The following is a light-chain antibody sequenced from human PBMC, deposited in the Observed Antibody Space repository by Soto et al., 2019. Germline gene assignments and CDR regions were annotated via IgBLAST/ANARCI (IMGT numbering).Light chain of an antibody. CDR2: WGS. Sequence: DIVMTQSPLSLPVTPGEPASISCRSSQSLLHSNGYNYLDWYVQKPGQSPQLLIYWGSNRASGVPDRFSGSGSGTDFTLKISRVEAEDVGVYYCMQALQTPVTFGGGTKVEIK. CDR1: QSLLHSNGYNY. J-gene: IGKJ4*01. CDR3: MQALQTPVT. V-gene: IGKV2-28*01.